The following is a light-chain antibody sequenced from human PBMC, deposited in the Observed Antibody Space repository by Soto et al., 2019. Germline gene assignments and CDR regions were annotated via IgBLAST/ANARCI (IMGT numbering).Light chain of an antibody. Sequence: DIQMTQSPSSLSASVGDRVTITCRASQSISTYLNWYQQKPGKAPKLLIYPASSLQSGVPSRFSGSGSGTDFTLTISSLQPEDFATYYCQQSYTTPYTFGQGTKLEIK. CDR2: PAS. J-gene: IGKJ2*01. CDR1: QSISTY. CDR3: QQSYTTPYT. V-gene: IGKV1-39*01.